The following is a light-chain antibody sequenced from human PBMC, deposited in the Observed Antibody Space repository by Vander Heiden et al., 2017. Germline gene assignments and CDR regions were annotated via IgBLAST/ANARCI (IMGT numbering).Light chain of an antibody. J-gene: IGKJ4*01. CDR3: QQSYSTPLT. CDR1: QSISSY. Sequence: IQMPQSPSSLSASVGDRVTITCRASQSISSYLNWYQQKPGKAPKLQIYAASSLQSAVPSRFSGSGSGTDFTLTISSLQPEDFATYYCQQSYSTPLTFGGGTKVEIK. CDR2: AAS. V-gene: IGKV1-39*01.